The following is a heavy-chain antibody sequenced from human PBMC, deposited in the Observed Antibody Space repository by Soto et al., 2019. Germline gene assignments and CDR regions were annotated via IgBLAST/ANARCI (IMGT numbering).Heavy chain of an antibody. V-gene: IGHV3-9*01. D-gene: IGHD3-3*01. CDR1: GFTFDDYA. CDR3: AKDRLFGDKKVVIIPRVAFDI. CDR2: ISWNSGSI. J-gene: IGHJ3*02. Sequence: GGSLRLSCAASGFTFDDYAMHWVRQAPGKGLEWVSGISWNSGSIGYADSVKGRFTISRDNAKNSLYLQMNSLRAEDTALYYCAKDRLFGDKKVVIIPRVAFDIWGQGTMVTVSS.